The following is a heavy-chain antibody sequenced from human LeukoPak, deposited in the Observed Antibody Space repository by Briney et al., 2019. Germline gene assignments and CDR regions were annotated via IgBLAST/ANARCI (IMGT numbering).Heavy chain of an antibody. J-gene: IGHJ4*02. CDR1: GGSISSSSYY. Sequence: SETLSLTCTVSGGSISSSSYYWGWIRQPPGKGLEWIGSIYYSGSTYYNPSLKSRVTISVDTSKNQFSLKLSSVTAADTAVYYCAREAYCGGDCYFSSPWFDYWGQGTLVTVSS. CDR3: AREAYCGGDCYFSSPWFDY. D-gene: IGHD2-21*01. CDR2: IYYSGST. V-gene: IGHV4-39*01.